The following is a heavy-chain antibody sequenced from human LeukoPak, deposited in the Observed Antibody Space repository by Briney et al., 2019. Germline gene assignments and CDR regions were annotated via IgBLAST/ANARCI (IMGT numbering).Heavy chain of an antibody. D-gene: IGHD3-10*01. J-gene: IGHJ6*04. CDR1: GGTFSSYA. V-gene: IGHV1-69*13. CDR3: AKDATMVRGARYYYYGMDV. Sequence: GASVKVSCKASGGTFSSYAISWVRQAPGQGLEWMGGIIPIFGTANYAQKFQGRVTITADESTSTAYMELSSLRSEDTAVYYCAKDATMVRGARYYYYGMDVWGKGTTVTVSS. CDR2: IIPIFGTA.